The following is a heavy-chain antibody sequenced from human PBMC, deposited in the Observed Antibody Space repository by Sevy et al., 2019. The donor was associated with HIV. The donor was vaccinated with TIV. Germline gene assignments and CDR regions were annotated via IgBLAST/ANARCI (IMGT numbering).Heavy chain of an antibody. J-gene: IGHJ3*02. Sequence: GGSLRLSCAASGFTVSSNYMSWVRQAPGKGLEWVSVIYSGGSTYYADSVKGRFTISRDNSKNTLYLQMNSLRAVDTAVYYCERERNSSGRRGAFDIWGQGTMVTVSS. V-gene: IGHV3-53*01. D-gene: IGHD6-19*01. CDR2: IYSGGST. CDR3: ERERNSSGRRGAFDI. CDR1: GFTVSSNY.